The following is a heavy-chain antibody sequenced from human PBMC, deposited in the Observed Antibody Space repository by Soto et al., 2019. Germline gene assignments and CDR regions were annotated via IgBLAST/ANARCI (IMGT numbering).Heavy chain of an antibody. CDR1: GGSISTDDHY. CDR2: IYYSGST. J-gene: IGHJ4*02. Sequence: QVQLQESGPGLVKPSQTLSLTCTVSGGSISTDDHYWTWIRQPPGKGLESIGYIYYSGSTHYNPSLKSRLFISLDTSKNQFSLQLTSVTAADTAVYYCATVRSRWNIDYWGQGTLVTVSS. V-gene: IGHV4-30-4*01. D-gene: IGHD6-13*01. CDR3: ATVRSRWNIDY.